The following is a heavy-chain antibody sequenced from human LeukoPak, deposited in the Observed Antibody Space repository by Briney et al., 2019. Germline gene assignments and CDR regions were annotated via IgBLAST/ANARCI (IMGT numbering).Heavy chain of an antibody. J-gene: IGHJ4*02. CDR2: ISAYNGNT. CDR3: ARDGAYYDIWAGYYRVRGPFDY. Sequence: ASVKVSCKASGYTFTSYGISWVRQAPGQGLEWMGWISAYNGNTNYAQKLQGRVTMTTDTSTSTAYMELRSLRSDDTAVYYCARDGAYYDIWAGYYRVRGPFDYWGQGTQVTVSS. V-gene: IGHV1-18*01. D-gene: IGHD3-9*01. CDR1: GYTFTSYG.